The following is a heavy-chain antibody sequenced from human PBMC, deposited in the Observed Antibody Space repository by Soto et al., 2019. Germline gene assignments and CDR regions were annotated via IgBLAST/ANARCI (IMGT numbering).Heavy chain of an antibody. V-gene: IGHV3-30-3*01. CDR3: ARPLWRNYYNWGYFDL. Sequence: QVQLVESGGGVVQPGRSLRLSCAASGFTFSSYAMHWVRQAPGKGLEWVAVISYDGSNKYYADSVKGRFTISRDNSKNTLYLQMNSLRAEDMAVYYCARPLWRNYYNWGYFDLWGRGTLVTVSS. J-gene: IGHJ2*01. CDR1: GFTFSSYA. D-gene: IGHD3-22*01. CDR2: ISYDGSNK.